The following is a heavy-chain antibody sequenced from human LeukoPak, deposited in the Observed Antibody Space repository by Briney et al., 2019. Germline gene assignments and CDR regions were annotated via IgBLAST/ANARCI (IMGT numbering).Heavy chain of an antibody. D-gene: IGHD5-18*01. Sequence: GGSLRLSCAASGFTFSSDWMHWVRQAPGKGLVWVSRINSDGSSTSYADSVKGRFTISRDNAKNTLYLQMNSLRAEDTAVYYCARADTAMVYDYFDYWGQGTLVTVSS. V-gene: IGHV3-74*01. CDR2: INSDGSST. CDR1: GFTFSSDW. CDR3: ARADTAMVYDYFDY. J-gene: IGHJ4*02.